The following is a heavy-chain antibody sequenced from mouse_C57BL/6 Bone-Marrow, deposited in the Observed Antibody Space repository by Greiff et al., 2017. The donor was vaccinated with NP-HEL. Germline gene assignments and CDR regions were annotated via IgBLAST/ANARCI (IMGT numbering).Heavy chain of an antibody. V-gene: IGHV1-26*01. Sequence: EVQLQQSGPELVKPGASVKISCKASGYTFTDYYMNWVKQSHGKSLEWIGDINPNNGGTSYNQKFKGKATLTVDKSSSTAYMELRSLTSEDSAVYYCASPNYYGSSWYFDVWGTGTTVTVSS. CDR2: INPNNGGT. D-gene: IGHD1-1*01. J-gene: IGHJ1*03. CDR1: GYTFTDYY. CDR3: ASPNYYGSSWYFDV.